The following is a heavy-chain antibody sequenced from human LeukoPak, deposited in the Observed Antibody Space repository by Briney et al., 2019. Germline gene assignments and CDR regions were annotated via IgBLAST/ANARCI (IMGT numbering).Heavy chain of an antibody. J-gene: IGHJ5*02. D-gene: IGHD3-22*01. CDR2: TWSDGSVK. Sequence: PGGSLRLSCAASGFTFNSYVIQWVRQAPDKGLEWVAFTWSDGSVKFYTDSVKGRFTISRDNSKNKVDLQMNSLRAEDTAVYFCARAQSATLSYYFDLWGQGTLVTVSS. CDR3: ARAQSATLSYYFDL. V-gene: IGHV3-33*01. CDR1: GFTFNSYV.